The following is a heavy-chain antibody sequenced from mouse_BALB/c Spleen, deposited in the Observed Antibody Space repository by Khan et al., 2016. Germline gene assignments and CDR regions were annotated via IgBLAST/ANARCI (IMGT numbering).Heavy chain of an antibody. J-gene: IGHJ4*01. CDR2: ISYSGST. V-gene: IGHV3-2*02. CDR3: VTYYYGSSHYAMDY. D-gene: IGHD1-1*01. CDR1: GYSITSDYA. Sequence: EVQLQESGPGLVKPSQSLSLTCTVSGYSITSDYAWNWIRQFPGNKLEWMGYISYSGSTSYNPSLKSRIYITRDTSKNQFFLQLNSVTTEDTATYYCVTYYYGSSHYAMDYWGQGTSVTVSS.